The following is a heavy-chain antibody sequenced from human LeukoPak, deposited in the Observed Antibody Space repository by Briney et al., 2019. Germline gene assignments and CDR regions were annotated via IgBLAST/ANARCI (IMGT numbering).Heavy chain of an antibody. CDR3: ARDRIGYSVTTCGDY. CDR2: INPSGGST. Sequence: ASVKVSCKASGYTFTSYYMHWVRQAPGQGLEWMAIINPSGGSTSYAQKFQGRVTMTRDTSASTAYMELSRLTSDDTAVYYCARDRIGYSVTTCGDYWGQGTLVTVSS. CDR1: GYTFTSYY. D-gene: IGHD5/OR15-5a*01. J-gene: IGHJ4*02. V-gene: IGHV1-46*01.